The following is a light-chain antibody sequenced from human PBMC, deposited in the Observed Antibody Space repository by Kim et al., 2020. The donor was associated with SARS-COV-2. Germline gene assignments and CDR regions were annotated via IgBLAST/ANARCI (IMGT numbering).Light chain of an antibody. CDR3: QQRYTWPIT. Sequence: EIVLTQSPATLSLSPGERATLSCRASQSISSQLAWYQQKPGQAPRLLIYDTSNRATGIPARFSGSGSGTDFTLTISSLEPEDFAVYYCQQRYTWPITFGQGTRLEIK. J-gene: IGKJ5*01. CDR2: DTS. CDR1: QSISSQ. V-gene: IGKV3-11*01.